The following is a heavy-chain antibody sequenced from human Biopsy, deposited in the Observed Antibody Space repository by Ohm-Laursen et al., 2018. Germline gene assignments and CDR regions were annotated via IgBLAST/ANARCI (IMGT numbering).Heavy chain of an antibody. J-gene: IGHJ6*02. D-gene: IGHD4-11*01. V-gene: IGHV4-59*02. CDR3: ARDSGILIYGNFKDYHYYGMDV. CDR2: IYYSVMT. CDR1: GDSVTKYY. Sequence: TLSLTCAVSGDSVTKYYWSWIRQPPGKGLEWIGHIYYSVMTNYNPSLQSRVSISVDTSRNQVSLTLSSVTAADTAVYYCARDSGILIYGNFKDYHYYGMDVWGQGTKVTVSS.